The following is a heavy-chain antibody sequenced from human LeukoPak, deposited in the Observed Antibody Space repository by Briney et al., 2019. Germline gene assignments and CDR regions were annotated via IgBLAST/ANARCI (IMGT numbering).Heavy chain of an antibody. V-gene: IGHV4-34*01. J-gene: IGHJ6*03. CDR1: GGSFSGYY. Sequence: SETLSLTCAVYGGSFSGYYWSWIRQPPGKGLEWIGEINHSGSTNYNPSLKSRVTISVDTSKNQFSLKLSSVTAADTAVYYCARHVRVSFGCYYMDVWGKGTTVTISS. CDR2: INHSGST. D-gene: IGHD6-13*01. CDR3: ARHVRVSFGCYYMDV.